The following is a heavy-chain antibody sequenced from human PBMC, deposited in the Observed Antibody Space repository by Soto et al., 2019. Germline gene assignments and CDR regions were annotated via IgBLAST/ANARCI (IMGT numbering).Heavy chain of an antibody. V-gene: IGHV4-31*03. CDR3: ARDDTPGYSSSWYPHYYYGMDV. CDR1: GGSISSGGYY. J-gene: IGHJ6*02. Sequence: SETLSLTCTVSGGSISSGGYYWIWIRHHPGKGLEWIGYIYYSGSTYYNPSLKSRVTISVDTSKNQFSLKLSSVTAADTAVYYCARDDTPGYSSSWYPHYYYGMDVWGQGTTVTVSS. D-gene: IGHD6-13*01. CDR2: IYYSGST.